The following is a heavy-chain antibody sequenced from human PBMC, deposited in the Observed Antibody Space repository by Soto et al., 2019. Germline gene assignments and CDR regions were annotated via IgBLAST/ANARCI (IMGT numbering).Heavy chain of an antibody. CDR2: INAGNGNT. D-gene: IGHD1-26*01. J-gene: IGHJ4*02. CDR1: GYTFTTYA. V-gene: IGHV1-3*01. CDR3: AREKVGANDY. Sequence: GASVKGSCKASGYTFTTYAMHWVRQAPGQRLEWMGWINAGNGNTKYSQKFQGRVTVTRDTSASTAYMELSSLRSEDTAVYYCAREKVGANDYWGRGTLVTVSS.